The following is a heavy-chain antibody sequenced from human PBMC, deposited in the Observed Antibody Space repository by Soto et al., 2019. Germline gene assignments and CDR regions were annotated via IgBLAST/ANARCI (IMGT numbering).Heavy chain of an antibody. V-gene: IGHV1-2*04. CDR2: INPNSGGT. CDR3: AREGTAMVDVRLYYFDY. J-gene: IGHJ4*02. D-gene: IGHD5-18*01. Sequence: QVQLVQSGAEVKKPGASVKVSCKASGYTFTGYYMHWVRQAPGQGLEWMGWINPNSGGTNYAQKCQGWVTMTRDTSISTAYMELSRLRSDDTAVYYCAREGTAMVDVRLYYFDYWGQGTLVTVSS. CDR1: GYTFTGYY.